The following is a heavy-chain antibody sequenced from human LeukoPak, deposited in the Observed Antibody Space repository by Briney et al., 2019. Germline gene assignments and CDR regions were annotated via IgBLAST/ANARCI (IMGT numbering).Heavy chain of an antibody. V-gene: IGHV3-30*02. CDR2: IRYDGSNK. CDR3: ARGEYGSGSYHIDY. D-gene: IGHD3-10*01. CDR1: GFTFSDSY. Sequence: PGGSLRLSCAASGFTFSDSYMGWIRQAPGKGLEWVAFIRYDGSNKYYADSVKGRFTISRDNAKNSLYLQMNSLRAEDTAVYYCARGEYGSGSYHIDYWGQGTLVTVSS. J-gene: IGHJ4*02.